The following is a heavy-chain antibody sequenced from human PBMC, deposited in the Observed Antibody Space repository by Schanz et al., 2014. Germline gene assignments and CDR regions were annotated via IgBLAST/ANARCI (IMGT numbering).Heavy chain of an antibody. CDR3: AKDRLLGYQVQDAFDI. D-gene: IGHD2-2*01. Sequence: QAQLVESGGGVVQPGRSLRLSCAASGFTFNNYGMHWVRQAPGKGLEWVALIYYDGSDKYYADFVEGRFTISRDNSQNTRYLQMSSLRLEDTAVYYCAKDRLLGYQVQDAFDIWGQGTLVTVSS. V-gene: IGHV3-33*06. CDR1: GFTFNNYG. J-gene: IGHJ3*02. CDR2: IYYDGSDK.